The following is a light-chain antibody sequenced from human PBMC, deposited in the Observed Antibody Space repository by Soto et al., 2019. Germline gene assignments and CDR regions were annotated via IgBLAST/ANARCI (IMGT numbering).Light chain of an antibody. CDR3: QQYGSSPSYT. V-gene: IGKV3-20*01. J-gene: IGKJ2*01. CDR1: QSVSSSY. Sequence: EIVLTQSPGTLSLSPGERATLSCRASQSVSSSYLAWYQQKPGQAPRLLIYAASSRATGITDRFSGSGSGTDFTLTISRLEPEAFAVYYCQQYGSSPSYTFGQGTKLEIK. CDR2: AAS.